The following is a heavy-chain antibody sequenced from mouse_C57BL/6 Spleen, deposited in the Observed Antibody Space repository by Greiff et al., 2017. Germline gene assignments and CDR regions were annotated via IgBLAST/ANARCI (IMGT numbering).Heavy chain of an antibody. CDR1: GYTFTSYG. Sequence: VKVVESGAELARPGASVKLSCKASGYTFTSYGISWVKQRTGQGLEWIGEIYPRSGNTYYKEKLKGKATLTADKSSSTAYMELRSLTSEDSAVYFCARLLAYYSNYDYAMDYWGQGTSVTVSS. CDR2: IYPRSGNT. J-gene: IGHJ4*01. CDR3: ARLLAYYSNYDYAMDY. D-gene: IGHD2-5*01. V-gene: IGHV1-81*01.